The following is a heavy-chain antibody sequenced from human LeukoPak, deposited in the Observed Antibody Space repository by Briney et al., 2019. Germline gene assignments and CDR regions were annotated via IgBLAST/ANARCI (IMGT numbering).Heavy chain of an antibody. CDR3: VRPVGRGVDY. CDR2: INSDGSNT. CDR1: GFTFSSYW. D-gene: IGHD1-26*01. Sequence: PGGSLRLSCAASGFTFSSYWMHWVRHGPGKGLMWVSRINSDGSNTSYADSVKGRFTISRDNAKNTLYLQMNSLRAEDTAVYYCVRPVGRGVDYWGQGTLVTVSS. J-gene: IGHJ4*02. V-gene: IGHV3-74*01.